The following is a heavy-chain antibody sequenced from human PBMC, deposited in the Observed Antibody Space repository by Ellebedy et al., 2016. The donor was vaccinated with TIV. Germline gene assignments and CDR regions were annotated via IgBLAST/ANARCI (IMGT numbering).Heavy chain of an antibody. J-gene: IGHJ4*02. CDR1: GFSLSSSGVG. CDR2: IYWNDDK. D-gene: IGHD5-18*01. V-gene: IGHV2-5*01. CDR3: AHVDTAMGFDY. Sequence: SGPTLVKPPQTLTLTCTFSGFSLSSSGVGVGWIRQPPGKALEWLALIYWNDDKRYSPSLKSRLTITKDTSKNQVVLTMTNMDPVDTATYYCAHVDTAMGFDYWGQGTLVTVSS.